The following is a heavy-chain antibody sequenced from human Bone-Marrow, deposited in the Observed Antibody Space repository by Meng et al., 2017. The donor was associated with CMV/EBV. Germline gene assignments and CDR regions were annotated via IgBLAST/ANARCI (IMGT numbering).Heavy chain of an antibody. CDR2: IYYSGST. D-gene: IGHD3-16*01. V-gene: IGHV4-59*01. CDR3: ARTPIDGGYYGMDV. J-gene: IGHJ6*02. Sequence: SETLSLTCTVSGGSISSYYWSWIRQPPGKGLEWIGYIYYSGSTNYNPYLKSRVTISVDTSKNQFSLKLSSVTAADTAVYYCARTPIDGGYYGMDVWGQGTTVTVSS. CDR1: GGSISSYY.